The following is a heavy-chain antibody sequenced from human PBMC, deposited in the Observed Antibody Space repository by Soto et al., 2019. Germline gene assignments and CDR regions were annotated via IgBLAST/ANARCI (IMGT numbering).Heavy chain of an antibody. J-gene: IGHJ5*02. CDR3: AKSYSVTAIPNWFDP. D-gene: IGHD1-26*01. V-gene: IGHV4-39*01. CDR1: GGSISTTNYY. Sequence: PEETLSLTCTVSGGSISTTNYYWGWLRQPPGKGLEWIATIYYSGSTYYNPSLKSRVTILVDTSNNHFSLNLSPVTAADTAVYYCAKSYSVTAIPNWFDPWGQGTLVTVSS. CDR2: IYYSGST.